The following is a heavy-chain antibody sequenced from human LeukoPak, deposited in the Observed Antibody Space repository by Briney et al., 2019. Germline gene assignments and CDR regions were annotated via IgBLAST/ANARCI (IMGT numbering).Heavy chain of an antibody. D-gene: IGHD6-13*01. Sequence: PGGSLRLSCVASGFTFSSYAMHWVRQAPGKGLEWVAVISYDGSNKYYADSVKGRFTISRDNSKNTLYLQMNSLRDEDTAVYYCARVAIAAADTSIDYWGQGTLVTVSS. CDR2: ISYDGSNK. CDR3: ARVAIAAADTSIDY. V-gene: IGHV3-30-3*01. J-gene: IGHJ4*02. CDR1: GFTFSSYA.